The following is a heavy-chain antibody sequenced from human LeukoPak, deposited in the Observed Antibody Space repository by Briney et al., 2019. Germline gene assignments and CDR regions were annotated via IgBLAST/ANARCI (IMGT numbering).Heavy chain of an antibody. CDR2: ISWHGETT. V-gene: IGHV3-43*01. CDR1: GFPFYDYG. CDR3: AKDLGPRGVGATPQY. D-gene: IGHD1-26*01. Sequence: PGVSLRRSCAASGFPFYDYGMLRVRQGPGKGLEWVSFISWHGETTYYSDSVKGRFTISRDSSKNSLYLQMNSLRSEDTGFYYCAKDLGPRGVGATPQYWGQGTLVTVSS. J-gene: IGHJ4*02.